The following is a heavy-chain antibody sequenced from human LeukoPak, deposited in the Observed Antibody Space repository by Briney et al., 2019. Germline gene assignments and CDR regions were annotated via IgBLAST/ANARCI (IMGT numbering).Heavy chain of an antibody. CDR3: ARGRAVAGRNNDAFDI. V-gene: IGHV4-59*01. D-gene: IGHD6-19*01. CDR2: IYYSGST. CDR1: GGSISSYY. Sequence: PSETLSLTCTVSGGSISSYYWSWIRQPPGKGLEWIGYIYYSGSTNYNPSLKSRVTISVDTSKNQFSLKLSSVTAADTAVYYCARGRAVAGRNNDAFDIWGQGTMVTASS. J-gene: IGHJ3*02.